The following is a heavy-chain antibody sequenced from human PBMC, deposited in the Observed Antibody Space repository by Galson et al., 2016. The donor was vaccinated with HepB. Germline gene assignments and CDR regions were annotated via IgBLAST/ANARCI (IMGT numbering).Heavy chain of an antibody. V-gene: IGHV3-9*01. CDR3: AKGVDKYSSGWGYYFDY. J-gene: IGHJ4*02. CDR1: GFTFDDYA. CDR2: TTWDSGTV. Sequence: SLRLSCAASGFTFDDYAMHWVRRAPGKGLEWVSGTTWDSGTVAYADSVKGRFTMSRDNAKNSLYLQTNSLRPEDTAFYYCAKGVDKYSSGWGYYFDYWGQGTLVTVSS. D-gene: IGHD6-19*01.